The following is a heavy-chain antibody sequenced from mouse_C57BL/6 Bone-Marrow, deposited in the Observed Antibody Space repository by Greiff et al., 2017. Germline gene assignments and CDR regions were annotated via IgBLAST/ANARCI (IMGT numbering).Heavy chain of an antibody. V-gene: IGHV1-15*01. J-gene: IGHJ1*03. CDR3: TTVLNWYFDV. CDR1: GYTFTDYE. CDR2: IDPETGGT. Sequence: VQLQQSGAELVRPGASVTLSCKASGYTFTDYEMHWVKQTPVNGLEWIGAIDPETGGTAYNQKFKGKAILTADKSSSTAYMELRSLTSEDSAVYYCTTVLNWYFDVWGTGTTVTVSS.